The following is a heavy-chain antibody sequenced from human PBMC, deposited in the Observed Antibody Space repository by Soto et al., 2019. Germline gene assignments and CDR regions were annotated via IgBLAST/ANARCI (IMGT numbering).Heavy chain of an antibody. CDR1: GFTFSSYE. J-gene: IGHJ4*02. Sequence: PGGSLRLSCAASGFTFSSYEMNWVRQAPGKGLEWVSYISSSGSTIYYADSVKGRFTISRDNAKNSLYLQMNSLRAEDTAVYYCATFMHDYYDSSGYPFDYWGQGTLVTAPQ. D-gene: IGHD3-22*01. V-gene: IGHV3-48*03. CDR3: ATFMHDYYDSSGYPFDY. CDR2: ISSSGSTI.